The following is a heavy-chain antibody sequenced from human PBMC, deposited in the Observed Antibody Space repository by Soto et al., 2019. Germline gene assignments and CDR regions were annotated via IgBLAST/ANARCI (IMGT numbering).Heavy chain of an antibody. V-gene: IGHV1-8*01. CDR1: GYTFTSYD. J-gene: IGHJ4*02. D-gene: IGHD1-1*01. CDR2: MNPNTGNS. Sequence: ASVKVSCKASGYTFTSYDIYWVRQATGQGLEWMGWMNPNTGNSGYAQKFQGRVTMTSDTSISTAHMELSSLRSEDTAVYYCAGRAETNGWNGFGADKYYFDFWGQGTLVTVSS. CDR3: AGRAETNGWNGFGADKYYFDF.